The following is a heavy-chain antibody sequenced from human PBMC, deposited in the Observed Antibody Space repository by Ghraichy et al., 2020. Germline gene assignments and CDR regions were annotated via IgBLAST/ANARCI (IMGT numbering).Heavy chain of an antibody. J-gene: IGHJ4*02. D-gene: IGHD5-12*01. CDR3: VTAPLAPPYFDD. Sequence: GSLSLSCVGFGSTLSGYTMNWVRQAPGKGLDWVSSISGSSNYIDYADSVKGRFTISRDNAKNSLYLQMNSLRAEDTAVYYCVTAPLAPPYFDDWGQGTLVTVSS. V-gene: IGHV3-21*01. CDR2: ISGSSNYI. CDR1: GSTLSGYT.